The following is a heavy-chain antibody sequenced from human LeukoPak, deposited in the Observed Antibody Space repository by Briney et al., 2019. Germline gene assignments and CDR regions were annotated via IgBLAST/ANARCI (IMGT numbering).Heavy chain of an antibody. CDR1: GFTFSSYG. D-gene: IGHD3-22*01. V-gene: IGHV3-30*18. CDR3: AKDGYYYDSSGYFSW. CDR2: ISYDGSNK. J-gene: IGHJ4*02. Sequence: PGGSLRLSCAASGFTFSSYGMHWVRQAPGKGLEWVAVISYDGSNKYYADSVKGRFTISRDNSKNTLYLQMNSLRAEDTAVYYCAKDGYYYDSSGYFSWWGQGTLVTVSS.